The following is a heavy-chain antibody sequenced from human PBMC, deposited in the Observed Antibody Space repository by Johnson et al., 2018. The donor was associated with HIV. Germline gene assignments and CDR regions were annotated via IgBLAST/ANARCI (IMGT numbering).Heavy chain of an antibody. D-gene: IGHD5-18*01. V-gene: IGHV3-20*04. CDR3: ARDHGQLWLLPAFDI. CDR1: RFTFDDYG. J-gene: IGHJ3*02. CDR2: INWNGGNT. Sequence: VLLVESGGGVVRPGGSLRLSCAASRFTFDDYGMSWVRQAPGKGLEWVSGINWNGGNTDYADSVKGRFTISRDNAKNSLYLQMNSLRVEDTAVYYCARDHGQLWLLPAFDIWGQGTMVTVSS.